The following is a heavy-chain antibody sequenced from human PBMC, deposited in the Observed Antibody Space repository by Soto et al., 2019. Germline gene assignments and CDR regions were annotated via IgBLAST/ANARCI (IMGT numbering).Heavy chain of an antibody. CDR2: ISGSGGST. D-gene: IGHD4-17*01. CDR3: AKGTRRLRGYYYGMDV. CDR1: GFTFSSYA. J-gene: IGHJ6*02. V-gene: IGHV3-23*01. Sequence: GGSLRLSCAASGFTFSSYAMSWVRQAPGKGLEWVSAISGSGGSTYYADSVKGRFTISRDNSKNTLYLQMNSLRAEDTAVYYWAKGTRRLRGYYYGMDVWGQGTTVTVSS.